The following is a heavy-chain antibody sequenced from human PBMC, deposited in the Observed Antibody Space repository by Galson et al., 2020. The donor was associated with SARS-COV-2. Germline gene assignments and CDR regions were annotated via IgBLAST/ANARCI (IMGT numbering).Heavy chain of an antibody. V-gene: IGHV6-1*01. CDR3: ARGVTAPTTSGFDP. CDR2: TYYRSKWYS. Sequence: SQTLSLTCVISGDSVSNNIATCNWIRLSPSRGLEWLGRTYYRSKWYSDYAAFIKRRIIINPDASKNQFSLQLHSLTPDDTAVYYCARGVTAPTTSGFDPWGQGTLVTVSS. D-gene: IGHD2-2*01. CDR1: GDSVSNNIAT. J-gene: IGHJ5*02.